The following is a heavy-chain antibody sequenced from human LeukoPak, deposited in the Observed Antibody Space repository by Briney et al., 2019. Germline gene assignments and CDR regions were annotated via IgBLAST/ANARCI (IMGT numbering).Heavy chain of an antibody. CDR2: IKQDGSEK. CDR1: GFTFSSYW. Sequence: GGSLRLSCAASGFTFSSYWMSWVRQAPGKGLEWVANIKQDGSEKYYVDSVKGQFTISRDNAKNSLYLQMNSLRAEDTAVYYCARDRGYYDSSGYPYYFDYWGQGNLVTVSS. CDR3: ARDRGYYDSSGYPYYFDY. D-gene: IGHD3-22*01. J-gene: IGHJ4*02. V-gene: IGHV3-7*01.